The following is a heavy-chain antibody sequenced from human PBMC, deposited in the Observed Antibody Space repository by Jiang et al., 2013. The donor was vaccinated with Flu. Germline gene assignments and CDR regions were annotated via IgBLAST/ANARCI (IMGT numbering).Heavy chain of an antibody. D-gene: IGHD3-3*01. Sequence: SGSELKKPGASVKVSCKASGYGFTNYAMNWVRQAPGQGLEWMGWINTNTGNPTYAQGFTGRFVFSLDTSVSTAYLQISSLKAEDTAVYYCARAGGVLRFLEWLLWFDYWGQGTLVTVSS. V-gene: IGHV7-4-1*02. CDR3: ARAGGVLRFLEWLLWFDY. CDR1: GYGFTNYA. CDR2: INTNTGNP. J-gene: IGHJ4*02.